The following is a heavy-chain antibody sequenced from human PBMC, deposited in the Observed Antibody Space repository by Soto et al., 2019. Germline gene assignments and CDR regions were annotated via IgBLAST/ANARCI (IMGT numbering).Heavy chain of an antibody. V-gene: IGHV5-51*01. CDR2: IYPGDSDT. D-gene: IGHD6-6*01. CDR3: ARQQSSSSFYYYGMDV. Sequence: GESLKISCKGSGYSFTSYWIGWVRQMPGKGLEWMGIIYPGDSDTRYSPSFQGQVTISADKSISTAYLQWSSLKASDTAMYYCARQQSSSSFYYYGMDVWGQGTTVTVSS. J-gene: IGHJ6*02. CDR1: GYSFTSYW.